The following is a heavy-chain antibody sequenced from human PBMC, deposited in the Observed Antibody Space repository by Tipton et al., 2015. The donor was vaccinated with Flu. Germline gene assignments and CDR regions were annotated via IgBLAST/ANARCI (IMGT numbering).Heavy chain of an antibody. CDR3: ATTTYFYGSGSHDY. Sequence: TLSLTCTVSGGSISSYYWSWIRQPPGKGLEWIGYIYYSGSTNYNPSHKSRVTISVDTSKKQFSLQLRSVTAADTAVYYCATTTYFYGSGSHDYLGQGTLVTVSS. J-gene: IGHJ4*02. CDR1: GGSISSYY. V-gene: IGHV4-59*12. D-gene: IGHD3-10*01. CDR2: IYYSGST.